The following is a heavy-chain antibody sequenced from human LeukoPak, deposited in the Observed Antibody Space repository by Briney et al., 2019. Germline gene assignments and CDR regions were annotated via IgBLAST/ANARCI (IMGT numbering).Heavy chain of an antibody. D-gene: IGHD3-22*01. J-gene: IGHJ6*03. CDR1: GGSFSGYY. V-gene: IGHV4-34*01. CDR3: ARLNYYDSSGYYHPYYYYYYMDV. Sequence: PSETLSLTCAVYGGSFSGYYWSWIRQPPGKGLEWIGEINHSRSTNYNPSLKSRVTISVDTSKNQFSLKLSSVTAADTAVYYCARLNYYDSSGYYHPYYYYYYMDVWGKGTTVTVSS. CDR2: INHSRST.